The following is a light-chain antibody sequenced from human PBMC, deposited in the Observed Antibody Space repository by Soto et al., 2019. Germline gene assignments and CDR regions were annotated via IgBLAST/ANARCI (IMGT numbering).Light chain of an antibody. V-gene: IGKV3-15*01. J-gene: IGKJ5*01. CDR3: HQYGTSPTT. Sequence: EIVMTQSPATLSVSPGERATLSCRASQSVSSNLAWYQQKPGQAPRLLIYGASTRATGIPARFSASGSGTDFTLTISRLEPEDFAVYICHQYGTSPTTFGQGTRLEI. CDR2: GAS. CDR1: QSVSSN.